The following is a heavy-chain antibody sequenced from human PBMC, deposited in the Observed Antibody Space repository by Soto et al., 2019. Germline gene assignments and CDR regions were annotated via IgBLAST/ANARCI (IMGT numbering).Heavy chain of an antibody. V-gene: IGHV3-33*01. CDR1: GFPFSIYG. CDR2: IWYDGSNK. Sequence: PGGSLRLSCAASGFPFSIYGMHWVRQSPGKGLEWVAFIWYDGSNKYYADSVKGRFTISRDNSKNTLYLQMDSLRAEDTAVYYCARGILGENYDDSSMDGWGQGTTVTVS. J-gene: IGHJ6*02. CDR3: ARGILGENYDDSSMDG.